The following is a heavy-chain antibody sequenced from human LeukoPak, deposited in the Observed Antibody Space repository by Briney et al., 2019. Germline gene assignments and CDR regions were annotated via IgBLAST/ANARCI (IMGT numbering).Heavy chain of an antibody. CDR3: ARDPGSGYEEHFDY. CDR2: ISSSGSTI. D-gene: IGHD5-12*01. Sequence: GGSLRLSCAASGFTFSIYEMNWVRQAPGKGLEWVSYISSSGSTIYYADSVKGRFTISRDNAKNSLYLQINSLRAEDTAVYYCARDPGSGYEEHFDYWGQGTLVTVSS. J-gene: IGHJ4*02. CDR1: GFTFSIYE. V-gene: IGHV3-48*03.